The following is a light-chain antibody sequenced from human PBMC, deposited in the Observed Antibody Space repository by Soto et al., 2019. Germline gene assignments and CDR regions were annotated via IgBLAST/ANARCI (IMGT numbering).Light chain of an antibody. Sequence: QSALTQPASVSGSPGQSITISCTGTSSDVGGYNYVSWYQQHPGKAPKLMIYDVSNRPSGVSNRFSGSKSGNTASLTISGLQPEDEADYYCTTFTSGSTPYVFGTGTKLTVL. CDR3: TTFTSGSTPYV. V-gene: IGLV2-14*01. J-gene: IGLJ1*01. CDR2: DVS. CDR1: SSDVGGYNY.